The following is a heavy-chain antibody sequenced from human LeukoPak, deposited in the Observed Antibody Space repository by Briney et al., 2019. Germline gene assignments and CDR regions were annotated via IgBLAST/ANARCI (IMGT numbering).Heavy chain of an antibody. CDR1: GGSISSYY. J-gene: IGHJ4*02. CDR2: IYYSGST. Sequence: SETLSLSCTVSGGSISSYYWSWIRQPPGKGLEWIGYIYYSGSTNYNPSLKSRVTISVDTSKNQFSLKLSSVTAADTAVYYCARGEAYCGGDCYSGWGQGTLVTVSS. D-gene: IGHD2-21*01. V-gene: IGHV4-59*01. CDR3: ARGEAYCGGDCYSG.